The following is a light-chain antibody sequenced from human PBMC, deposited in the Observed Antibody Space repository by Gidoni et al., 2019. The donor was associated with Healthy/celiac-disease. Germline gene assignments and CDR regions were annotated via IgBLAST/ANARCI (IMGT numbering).Light chain of an antibody. V-gene: IGLV2-23*02. J-gene: IGLJ2*01. CDR2: EVI. CDR3: CSYAGSSTSVV. CDR1: SSDVGSYNL. Sequence: QSALTQPASVSGSPGQSFTISCTGTSSDVGSYNLVSWYQQHPGKAPKLMIYEVINRPSGVSNRFSGSKSGNTASLTISGLQAEDEADYYCCSYAGSSTSVVFGGGTKLTVL.